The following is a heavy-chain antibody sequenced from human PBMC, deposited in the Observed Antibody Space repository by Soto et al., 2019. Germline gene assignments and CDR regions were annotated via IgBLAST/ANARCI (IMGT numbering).Heavy chain of an antibody. CDR2: IIPIFGTA. V-gene: IGHV1-69*01. J-gene: IGHJ6*02. Sequence: QVQLVQSGAEVKKPGSSVKVSCKASGGTFSSYAISWVRQAPGQGLEWMGGIIPIFGTANYAQKFQGRVTITADESTITAYMELSSLRSEDAAVYYCAAPTSDTATYYYYGMDVWGQGPTVTVSS. CDR3: AAPTSDTATYYYYGMDV. D-gene: IGHD5-18*01. CDR1: GGTFSSYA.